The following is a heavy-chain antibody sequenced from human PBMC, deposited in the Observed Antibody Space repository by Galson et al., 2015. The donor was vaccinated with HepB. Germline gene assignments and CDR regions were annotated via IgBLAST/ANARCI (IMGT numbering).Heavy chain of an antibody. Sequence: SLRLSCAASGFTFSSYSMNWVRQAPGKGLEWVSYISSSSSTIYYADSVKGRFTISRDNAKNSLYLQMNSLRDEDTAVYYCARDSFHYYGSTDGMDVWGQGTTVTVSS. CDR1: GFTFSSYS. D-gene: IGHD3-10*01. J-gene: IGHJ6*02. V-gene: IGHV3-48*02. CDR2: ISSSSSTI. CDR3: ARDSFHYYGSTDGMDV.